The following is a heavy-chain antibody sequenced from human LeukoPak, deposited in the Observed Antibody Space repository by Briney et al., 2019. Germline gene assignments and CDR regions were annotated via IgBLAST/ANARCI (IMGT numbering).Heavy chain of an antibody. Sequence: ASVKVSCKASGYTFTGYYMHWVRQAPGQGLEWMGWINPNSGGTNYAQMFQGRVTMTGDTSISTAYMELSRLRSDDTAVYYCARGEVLLAFDIWGQGTMVTVPS. CDR3: ARGEVLLAFDI. CDR1: GYTFTGYY. J-gene: IGHJ3*02. D-gene: IGHD1-26*01. V-gene: IGHV1-2*02. CDR2: INPNSGGT.